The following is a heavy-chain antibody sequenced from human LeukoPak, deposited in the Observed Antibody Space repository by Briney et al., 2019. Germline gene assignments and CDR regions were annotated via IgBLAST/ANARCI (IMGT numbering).Heavy chain of an antibody. CDR2: IKEDGSEK. V-gene: IGHV3-7*05. CDR3: ASQFWWAAVAGTTLDY. Sequence: GWSLRLSCIASGFTFSSYWMSWVRQAPGGGLEWVANIKEDGSEKYYVDSVKGRFTISRDNAKISLYLQMNSLRAEDTAVYYCASQFWWAAVAGTTLDYWGQGTLVTVSS. CDR1: GFTFSSYW. J-gene: IGHJ4*02. D-gene: IGHD6-19*01.